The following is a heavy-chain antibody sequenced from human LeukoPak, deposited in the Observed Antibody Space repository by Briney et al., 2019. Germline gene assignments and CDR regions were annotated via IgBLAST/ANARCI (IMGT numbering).Heavy chain of an antibody. CDR1: GGSFSGYY. D-gene: IGHD4-17*01. Sequence: PSETLSLTCAVYGGSFSGYYWSWIRQPPGKGLGWIGEINHSGSTNYNPSLKSRVTISVDTSKNQFSLKLSSVTAADTAVYYCARLYGDYRDYWGQGTLVTVSS. CDR2: INHSGST. V-gene: IGHV4-34*01. CDR3: ARLYGDYRDY. J-gene: IGHJ4*02.